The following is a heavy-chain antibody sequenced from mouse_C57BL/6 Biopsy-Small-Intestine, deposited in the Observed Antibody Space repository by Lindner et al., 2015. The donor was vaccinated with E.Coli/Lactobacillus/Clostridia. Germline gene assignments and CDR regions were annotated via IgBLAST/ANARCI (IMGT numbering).Heavy chain of an antibody. J-gene: IGHJ3*01. CDR3: TRDGVREGAPWY. V-gene: IGHV1-18*01. Sequence: SVKVSCKASGYTLNDYQIHWVRQAPGQGLEWMGTINPRGHSASYDQKFQGRITISRDMSTSTVYMDLTSLTSEDTAVYYCTRDGVREGAPWYWGQGTLVTVS. CDR2: INPRGHSA. CDR1: GYTLNDYQ.